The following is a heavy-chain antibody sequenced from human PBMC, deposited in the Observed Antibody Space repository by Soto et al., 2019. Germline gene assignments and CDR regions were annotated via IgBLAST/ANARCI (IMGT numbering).Heavy chain of an antibody. CDR2: IWYDGSNK. D-gene: IGHD5-12*01. Sequence: GGSLRLSCAASGFTFSSYGMHWVRQAPGKGLEWVAVIWYDGSNKYYADSVKGRFTISRDNSKNTLYLQMNSLRAEDTAVYYCARELNPTFSYSGYDWNYFDYWGQGTLVTVSS. J-gene: IGHJ4*02. CDR1: GFTFSSYG. V-gene: IGHV3-33*01. CDR3: ARELNPTFSYSGYDWNYFDY.